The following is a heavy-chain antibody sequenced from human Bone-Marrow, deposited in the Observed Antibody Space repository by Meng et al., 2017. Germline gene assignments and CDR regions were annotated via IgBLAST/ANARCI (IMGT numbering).Heavy chain of an antibody. Sequence: GSLRLSCTVSGGSISSYYWSWIRQPAGKGLEWIGRIYTSGSTNYNPSLKSRVTMSVDTSKNQFSLKLSSVTAADTAVYYCAREVLAYSSSYMDVWGQGNMVTVAS. V-gene: IGHV4-4*07. CDR1: GGSISSYY. CDR3: AREVLAYSSSYMDV. D-gene: IGHD6-13*01. J-gene: IGHJ6*02. CDR2: IYTSGST.